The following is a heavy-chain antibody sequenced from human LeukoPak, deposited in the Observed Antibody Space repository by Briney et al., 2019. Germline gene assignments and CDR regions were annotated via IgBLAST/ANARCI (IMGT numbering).Heavy chain of an antibody. J-gene: IGHJ4*02. Sequence: AATVTVSCTASGYTFTGHAMNWVRQAPGQGPEWMGYINTKTGNPTYAQGFTGRFVFSLDTSVSTAYLQISSLKPEDTGVYYCTKGGWVAVTGMDSWGQGTLVTVSS. CDR2: INTKTGNP. CDR3: TKGGWVAVTGMDS. V-gene: IGHV7-4-1*02. CDR1: GYTFTGHA. D-gene: IGHD6-19*01.